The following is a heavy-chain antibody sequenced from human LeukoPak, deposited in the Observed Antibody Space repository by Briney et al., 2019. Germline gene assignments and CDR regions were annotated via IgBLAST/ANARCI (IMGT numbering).Heavy chain of an antibody. CDR2: IRSKAYGGTT. Sequence: GGSLRLSCTASGFTFGDYAMSWVRQAPGKGLESVGFIRSKAYGGTTEYAASVKGRFTISRDDSKSIAYLQMNSLKTEDTAVYYCTRGVLLVGATTTPHYWGQGTLVTVSS. D-gene: IGHD1-26*01. CDR1: GFTFGDYA. V-gene: IGHV3-49*04. CDR3: TRGVLLVGATTTPHY. J-gene: IGHJ4*02.